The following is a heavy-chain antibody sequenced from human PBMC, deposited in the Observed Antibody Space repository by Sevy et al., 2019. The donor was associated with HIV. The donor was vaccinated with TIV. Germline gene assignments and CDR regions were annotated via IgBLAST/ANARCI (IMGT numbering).Heavy chain of an antibody. J-gene: IGHJ3*02. V-gene: IGHV3-30-3*01. CDR2: ISYDGSNK. CDR1: GFTFSSYA. Sequence: GGSLRLSCAASGFTFSSYAMHWVRQAPGKGLEWVAVISYDGSNKYYADSVKGRFTISGDNSKNTLYLQMNSLRAEDTAVYYCARPLESGDWLLHHPDAFDIWGQGTMVTVSS. CDR3: ARPLESGDWLLHHPDAFDI. D-gene: IGHD3-9*01.